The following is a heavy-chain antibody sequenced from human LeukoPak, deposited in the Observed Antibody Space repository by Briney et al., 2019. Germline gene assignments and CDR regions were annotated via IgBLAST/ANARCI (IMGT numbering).Heavy chain of an antibody. CDR3: ARDGYQGYGSGSYYNWFDP. CDR1: GFTFSSYA. V-gene: IGHV3-30*01. D-gene: IGHD3-10*01. J-gene: IGHJ5*02. CDR2: ISYDGSNK. Sequence: GGSLRLSCAASGFTFSSYAMHWVRQAPGKGLEWVAVISYDGSNKYYADSVKGRFTISRDNSKNTLYQQMNSLRAEDTAVYYCARDGYQGYGSGSYYNWFDPWGQGTLVTVSS.